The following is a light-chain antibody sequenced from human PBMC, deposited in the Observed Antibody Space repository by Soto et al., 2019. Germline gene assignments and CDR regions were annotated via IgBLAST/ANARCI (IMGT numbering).Light chain of an antibody. CDR1: SSNIGSNT. J-gene: IGLJ2*01. CDR2: SNN. V-gene: IGLV1-44*01. Sequence: QSVLTQLPSASGTPGQRVTITCSGSSSNIGSNTVNWYQQLPGTATKLLIYSNNQRPSGVPDRFSGSKSGTSASLAISGPQFENGADYYWAAWDDSLNGVVFGGGPKVTVL. CDR3: AAWDDSLNGVV.